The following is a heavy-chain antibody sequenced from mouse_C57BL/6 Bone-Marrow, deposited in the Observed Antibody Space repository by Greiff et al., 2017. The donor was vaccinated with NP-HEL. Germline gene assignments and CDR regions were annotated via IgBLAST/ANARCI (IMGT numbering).Heavy chain of an antibody. CDR3: ARNRYYGSRGYYYAMDY. D-gene: IGHD1-1*01. Sequence: VQLQESGPGLVAPSQSLSITCTVSGFSLTSYAISWVRQPPGKGLEWLGVIWTGGGTNYNSALKSRLSSSKDNSKSQVFLKMNSLQTDDTARYYCARNRYYGSRGYYYAMDYWGQGTSVTVSS. J-gene: IGHJ4*01. CDR1: GFSLTSYA. V-gene: IGHV2-9-1*01. CDR2: IWTGGGT.